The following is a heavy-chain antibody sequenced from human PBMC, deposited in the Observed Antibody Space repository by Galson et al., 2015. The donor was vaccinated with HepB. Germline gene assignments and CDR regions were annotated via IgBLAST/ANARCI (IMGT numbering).Heavy chain of an antibody. CDR3: ARHLADWYYFDY. Sequence: VQLQESGPGLVKHSVPLSLTCTVPGGSISNYSWSWIRQPPGKGLEWIGYFYYSGSTNYNPSLKSRVTISVDTSKNQFSLRLSSVTAADTAAYYCARHLADWYYFDYWGQGTLVTVSS. D-gene: IGHD3-9*01. CDR2: FYYSGST. V-gene: IGHV4-59*08. J-gene: IGHJ4*02. CDR1: GGSISNYS.